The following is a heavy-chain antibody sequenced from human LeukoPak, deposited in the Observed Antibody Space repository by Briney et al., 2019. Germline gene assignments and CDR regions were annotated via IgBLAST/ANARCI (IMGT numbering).Heavy chain of an antibody. Sequence: ASVKVSCKTSGYTFSGYYMNWVRQAPGQGLEWMGWINPNSGGTNSAQKFQGRVTMTRDTSISTAYMELSRLRSDDTAVYYCARDWVIVGPSDAFDIWGQGTMVTVSS. J-gene: IGHJ3*02. CDR3: ARDWVIVGPSDAFDI. D-gene: IGHD3-22*01. CDR1: GYTFSGYY. V-gene: IGHV1-2*02. CDR2: INPNSGGT.